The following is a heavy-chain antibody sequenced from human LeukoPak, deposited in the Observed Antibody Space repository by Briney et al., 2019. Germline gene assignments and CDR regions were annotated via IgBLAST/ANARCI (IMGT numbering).Heavy chain of an antibody. CDR2: IRSKASNYAT. V-gene: IGHV3-73*01. CDR1: GFTFSGSA. J-gene: IGHJ4*02. Sequence: PGGSLRLSCAASGFTFSGSAMHWVRQASGKGLEWVARIRSKASNYATEYAASVKGRFTIPRDDSKNTAYLQMNSLKTEDTAVYYCTGGTTVTTLDYWGQGTLVTVSS. CDR3: TGGTTVTTLDY. D-gene: IGHD4-17*01.